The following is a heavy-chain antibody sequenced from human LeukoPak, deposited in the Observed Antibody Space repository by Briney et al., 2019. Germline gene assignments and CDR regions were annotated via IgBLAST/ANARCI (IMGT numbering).Heavy chain of an antibody. CDR1: GYTFTSYG. D-gene: IGHD6-19*01. CDR2: ISAYNGNT. CDR3: ARMMSIPVAGHRPLFDY. V-gene: IGHV1-18*01. Sequence: GASVKVSCKASGYTFTSYGINWLRQAPGQGLEWMGWISAYNGNTNYAQKLQDRVTMTTDTSTSTAYMELRSLRSDDTAIYYCARMMSIPVAGHRPLFDYWGQGTLVTVSS. J-gene: IGHJ4*02.